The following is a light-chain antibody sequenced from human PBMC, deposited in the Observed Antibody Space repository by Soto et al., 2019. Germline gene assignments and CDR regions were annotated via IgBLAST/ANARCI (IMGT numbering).Light chain of an antibody. V-gene: IGLV2-11*01. Sequence: QSVLAQPRSVSGSPGQSVTISCTGSSSDVGGYNYVSWYQHHPGKAPKLTIYDVSKRPSGVPNRFSGSKSANTASLTISGLQAEDEADYFCCSYAGTFTFTFGGGTKLTVL. J-gene: IGLJ2*01. CDR2: DVS. CDR3: CSYAGTFTFT. CDR1: SSDVGGYNY.